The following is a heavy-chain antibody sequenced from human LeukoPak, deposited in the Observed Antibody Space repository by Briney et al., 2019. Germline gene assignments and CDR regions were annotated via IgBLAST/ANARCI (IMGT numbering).Heavy chain of an antibody. CDR2: IWYDGSNK. CDR1: GFTFSSYG. D-gene: IGHD6-13*01. V-gene: IGHV3-33*01. J-gene: IGHJ6*03. CDR3: ARGEGSSWYEDPYYYYYMDV. Sequence: GGSLRLSCAASGFTFSSYGMHWVRQAPGKGLEWVAVIWYDGSNKYYADSVKGRFTISRDNSKNTLYLQMGSLRAEDMAVYYCARGEGSSWYEDPYYYYYMDVWGKGTTVTVSS.